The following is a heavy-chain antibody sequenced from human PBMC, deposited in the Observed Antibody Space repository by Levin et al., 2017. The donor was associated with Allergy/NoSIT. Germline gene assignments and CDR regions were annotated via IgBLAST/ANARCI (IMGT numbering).Heavy chain of an antibody. Sequence: GGSLRLSCAASGFTFSSYAMHWVRQAPGKGLEWVAVISYDGSNKYYADSVKGRFTISRDNSKNTLYLQMNSLRAEDTAVYYCARDRPADYDLWSGSLDYWGQGTLVTVSS. CDR1: GFTFSSYA. D-gene: IGHD3-3*01. J-gene: IGHJ4*02. CDR2: ISYDGSNK. V-gene: IGHV3-30-3*01. CDR3: ARDRPADYDLWSGSLDY.